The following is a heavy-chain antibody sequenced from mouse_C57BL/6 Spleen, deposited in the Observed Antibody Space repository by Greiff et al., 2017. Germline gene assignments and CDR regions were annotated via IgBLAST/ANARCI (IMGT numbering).Heavy chain of an antibody. J-gene: IGHJ2*01. CDR2: IYPGDGDT. CDR1: GYAFSSAW. CDR3: AREGDGGLYFDY. Sequence: VQLQQSGPELVKPGASVKISCKASGYAFSSAWMNWVKQRPGKGLEWIGRIYPGDGDTNYNGKFKGKATLTADKSSSTAYMQLSSLTSEDSAVYFCAREGDGGLYFDYWGQGTTLTVSS. D-gene: IGHD3-1*01. V-gene: IGHV1-82*01.